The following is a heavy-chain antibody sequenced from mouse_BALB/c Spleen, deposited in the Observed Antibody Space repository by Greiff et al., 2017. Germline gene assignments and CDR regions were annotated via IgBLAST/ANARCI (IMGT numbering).Heavy chain of an antibody. CDR2: ISYDGSN. CDR3: ASVLDY. J-gene: IGHJ2*01. Sequence: EVKVEESGPGLVKPSQSLSLTCSVTGYSITSGYYWNWIRQFPGNKLEWMGYISYDGSNNYNPSLKNRISITRDTSKNQFFLKLNSVTTEDTATYYCASVLDYWGQGTTLTVSS. V-gene: IGHV3-6*02. CDR1: GYSITSGYY.